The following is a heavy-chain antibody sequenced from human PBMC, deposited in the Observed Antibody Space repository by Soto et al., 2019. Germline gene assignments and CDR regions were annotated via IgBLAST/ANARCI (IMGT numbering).Heavy chain of an antibody. CDR1: GASVAGGSYY. D-gene: IGHD5-12*01. CDR3: ARDTYRGYDFGL. CDR2: IPSRGRP. V-gene: IGHV4-30-4*01. J-gene: IGHJ5*02. Sequence: PSETLSLTCSVSGASVAGGSYYWSWVRQPPGKGLEWIGYIPSRGRPFYNPSLTSRGTISADTSKNQLSLQLTSVTAADTAVYYCARDTYRGYDFGLWGQGTLVTVSS.